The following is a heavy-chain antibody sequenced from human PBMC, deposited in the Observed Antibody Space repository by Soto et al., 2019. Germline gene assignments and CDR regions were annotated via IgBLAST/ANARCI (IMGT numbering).Heavy chain of an antibody. CDR2: IYYSGST. Sequence: SETLSLTCTVSGGSISSGGYYWSWIRQHPGKGLEWIGYIYYSGSTYYNPSLKSRVTISVDTSKNQFSLKLSSVTAADTAVYYCARRSAATTYYYYGMDVWGQGTTVTVSS. CDR3: ARRSAATTYYYYGMDV. J-gene: IGHJ6*02. CDR1: GGSISSGGYY. V-gene: IGHV4-31*03. D-gene: IGHD2-15*01.